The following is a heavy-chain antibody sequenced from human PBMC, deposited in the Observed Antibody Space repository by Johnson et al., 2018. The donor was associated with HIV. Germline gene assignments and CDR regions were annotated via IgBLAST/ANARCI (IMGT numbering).Heavy chain of an antibody. CDR2: ISSGGRTI. J-gene: IGHJ3*02. Sequence: QVQLVESGGGLVKPGGSLRLSCAASGFKFSDYHMSWIRQAPGKGLEWVSYISSGGRTIYYADSVKGRFTISRDNAKNSLFLQMNSLRVEDTALYYCATYSMRLRGGDGFDIWGQGTIVTVSS. V-gene: IGHV3-11*04. CDR3: ATYSMRLRGGDGFDI. D-gene: IGHD5-24*01. CDR1: GFKFSDYH.